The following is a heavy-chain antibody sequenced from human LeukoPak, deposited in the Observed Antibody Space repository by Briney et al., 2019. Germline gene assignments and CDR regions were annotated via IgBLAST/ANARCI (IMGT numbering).Heavy chain of an antibody. CDR2: ISGSGGST. CDR3: AREMRYYDSSGYFNWFDP. Sequence: GGSLRLSCAASGFTFSSYAMSWVRQAPGKGLEWVSAISGSGGSTYYADSVKGRFTISRDNSKNTLYLQMNSLRAEDTAVYYCAREMRYYDSSGYFNWFDPWGQGTLVTVSS. D-gene: IGHD3-22*01. CDR1: GFTFSSYA. V-gene: IGHV3-23*01. J-gene: IGHJ5*02.